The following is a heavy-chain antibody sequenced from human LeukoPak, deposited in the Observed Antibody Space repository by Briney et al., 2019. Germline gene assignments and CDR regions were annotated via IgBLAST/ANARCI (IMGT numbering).Heavy chain of an antibody. J-gene: IGHJ4*02. V-gene: IGHV1-8*01. CDR2: MNPNSGNT. CDR3: ARGPSTSSGYYYIGY. Sequence: ASVKVSCKASGYTLTSYDINWVRQATGQGLEWMGWMNPNSGNTGYAQKFQGRVTMTRNTSISTAYMELSSLRSEDTAVYCCARGPSTSSGYYYIGYWGQGTLVTVSS. D-gene: IGHD3-22*01. CDR1: GYTLTSYD.